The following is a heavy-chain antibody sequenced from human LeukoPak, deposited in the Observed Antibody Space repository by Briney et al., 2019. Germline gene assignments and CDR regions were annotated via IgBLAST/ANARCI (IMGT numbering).Heavy chain of an antibody. D-gene: IGHD1-20*01. V-gene: IGHV1-2*02. CDR3: ARGGNWKEKAFDI. J-gene: IGHJ3*02. CDR2: INPNSGVS. CDR1: GYSFTGYY. Sequence: ASVEVSCKTSGYSFTGYYMQWVRQAPGQGLEWMGWINPNSGVSNYAQKFQGRVTMTTDTSISTAYMELSRLRSDDTAVYYCARGGNWKEKAFDIWGQGTMLTVSS.